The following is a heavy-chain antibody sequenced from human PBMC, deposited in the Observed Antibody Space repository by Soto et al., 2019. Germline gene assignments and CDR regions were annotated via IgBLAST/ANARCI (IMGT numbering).Heavy chain of an antibody. J-gene: IGHJ6*01. Sequence: QVQLVQSGAEVKKPGASVKVSCKASGYTCTSYGITWVRQAPGQGLEWMGWISAYYGNTNYAQKFQGRVTMTTDTATNTAYMELRSRGSYDKAVYYRARELVLGATSPVYYDYGMDVW. CDR3: ARELVLGATSPVYYDYGMDV. D-gene: IGHD1-26*01. CDR2: ISAYYGNT. CDR1: GYTCTSYG. V-gene: IGHV1-18*01.